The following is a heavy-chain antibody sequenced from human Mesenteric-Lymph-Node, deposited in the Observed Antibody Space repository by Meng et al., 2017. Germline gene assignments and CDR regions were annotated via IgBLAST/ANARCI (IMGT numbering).Heavy chain of an antibody. D-gene: IGHD5-18*01. J-gene: IGHJ6*02. V-gene: IGHV3-21*01. Sequence: GGSLRLSCAASGFTFSSYSMNWVRQAPGKGLEWVSSISSSSSYIYYADSVKGRFTISRDNAKNSLYLQMNSLRAEDTAVYYCAREMDTAMVYYYGMDVWGQGTTVTVSS. CDR1: GFTFSSYS. CDR3: AREMDTAMVYYYGMDV. CDR2: ISSSSSYI.